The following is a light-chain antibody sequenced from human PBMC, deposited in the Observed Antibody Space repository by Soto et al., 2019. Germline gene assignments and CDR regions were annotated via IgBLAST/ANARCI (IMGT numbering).Light chain of an antibody. V-gene: IGLV2-14*03. J-gene: IGLJ2*01. CDR1: SSDIGRYDY. CDR2: DVS. Sequence: QAVVTQPASVSGSPGQSITISCTGTSSDIGRYDYIYWYQQHPGKAPKLMIYDVSNRPSGIPNRFSGSKSGNTASLTISGLQAEDEADYYCSSFTITSTPVVFGGGTKLTVL. CDR3: SSFTITSTPVV.